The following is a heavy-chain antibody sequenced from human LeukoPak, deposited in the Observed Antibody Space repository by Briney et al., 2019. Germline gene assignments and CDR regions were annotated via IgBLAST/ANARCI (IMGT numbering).Heavy chain of an antibody. CDR2: IKRKSDGETS. D-gene: IGHD6-19*01. J-gene: IGHJ4*02. CDR1: GFIFSDVW. V-gene: IGHV3-15*07. Sequence: PGGSLRLSCAASGFIFSDVWMNWVRQAPGKGLEWVGRIKRKSDGETSAYAAPVKGRFTTSRDDSKNTLFLQMNSLKTEDTAMYYCTADTSSSSSQAFDHWGQGTLVTVSS. CDR3: TADTSSSSSQAFDH.